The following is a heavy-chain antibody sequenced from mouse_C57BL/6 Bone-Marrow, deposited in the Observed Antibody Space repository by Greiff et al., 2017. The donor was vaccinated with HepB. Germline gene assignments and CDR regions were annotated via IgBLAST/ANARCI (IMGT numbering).Heavy chain of an antibody. J-gene: IGHJ1*03. D-gene: IGHD1-1*01. CDR2: ISYSGST. V-gene: IGHV3-8*01. CDR3: ARYPSITTEVDTSGYFDV. Sequence: EVQLVESGPGLAKPSQTLSLPCSVPGYSITSDYWTWIRKFPGNKLEYMGYISYSGSTYYNPSLKSRISITRDTSKNQYYMQLKSVTTEDTATYYGARYPSITTEVDTSGYFDVWGTGTTVTVSS. CDR1: GYSITSDY.